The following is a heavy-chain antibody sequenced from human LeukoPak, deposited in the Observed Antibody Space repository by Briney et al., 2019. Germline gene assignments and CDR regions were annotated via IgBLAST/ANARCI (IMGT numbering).Heavy chain of an antibody. CDR2: IIPILGIA. CDR3: AREGYYYDSSGAGNWFDP. CDR1: GYTFTSYG. Sequence: ASVKVSCKASGYTFTSYGISWVRQAPGQGLEWMGRIIPILGIANYAQKFQGRVTITADKSTSTAYMELSSLRSEDTAVYYCAREGYYYDSSGAGNWFDPWGQGTLVTVSS. D-gene: IGHD3-22*01. V-gene: IGHV1-69*04. J-gene: IGHJ5*02.